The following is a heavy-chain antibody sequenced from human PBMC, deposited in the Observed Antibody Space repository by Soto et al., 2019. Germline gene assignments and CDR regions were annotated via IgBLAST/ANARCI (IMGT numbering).Heavy chain of an antibody. D-gene: IGHD3-9*01. Sequence: PGGSLILSCAASGFSISDYGMEWVRQAPGKGLEWVTSISYDGSNKYYADSVKGRFTFSRDNSKNTVYLQMTSLRVEDTAVYYCAWGTSLRFFDWPAWWGQGNLVTVS. CDR3: AWGTSLRFFDWPAW. CDR1: GFSISDYG. V-gene: IGHV3-30*03. CDR2: ISYDGSNK. J-gene: IGHJ1*01.